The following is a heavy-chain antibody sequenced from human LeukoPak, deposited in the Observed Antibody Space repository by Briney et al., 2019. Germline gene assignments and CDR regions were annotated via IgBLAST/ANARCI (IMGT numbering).Heavy chain of an antibody. J-gene: IGHJ4*02. D-gene: IGHD6-6*01. CDR1: VYTFTRYY. Sequence: GASVTVSCKASVYTFTRYYMHWVGQAPGQGLEWMGWINPNSGGTNYAQKFQGRVTMTRDTSISTAYMELSRLRSDDTAVYYCAPGREYSSSLGYFDYWGQGTLVTVSS. CDR2: INPNSGGT. CDR3: APGREYSSSLGYFDY. V-gene: IGHV1-2*02.